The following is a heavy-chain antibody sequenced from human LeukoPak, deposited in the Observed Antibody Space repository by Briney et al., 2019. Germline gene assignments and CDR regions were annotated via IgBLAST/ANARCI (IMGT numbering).Heavy chain of an antibody. D-gene: IGHD3-22*01. Sequence: GGSLRLSCAASVFTLSSYSMNWVGQAAGKEREGVSYIISSRSTIYYADSVKGRFTISRDNAKNSLYLQMNSLRDEETAVYSCARGAADPGHNYYDSIGYYHDYWGQGTLVTVSS. V-gene: IGHV3-48*02. CDR1: VFTLSSYS. CDR2: IISSRSTI. J-gene: IGHJ4*02. CDR3: ARGAADPGHNYYDSIGYYHDY.